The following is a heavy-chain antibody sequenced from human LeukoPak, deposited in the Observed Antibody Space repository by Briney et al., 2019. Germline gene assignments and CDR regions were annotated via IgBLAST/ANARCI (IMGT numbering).Heavy chain of an antibody. J-gene: IGHJ3*02. CDR2: IYYSGST. CDR3: ARGDEYSSGWYAGAFDI. D-gene: IGHD6-19*01. CDR1: GGSIRSYY. Sequence: SETLSLTCTVSGGSIRSYYWSWIRQPPGKGLEWIGYIYYSGSTNYNPSLKSRVTISVDTSKNQFSLKLSSVTAADTAVYYCARGDEYSSGWYAGAFDIWGQGTVVTVSS. V-gene: IGHV4-59*01.